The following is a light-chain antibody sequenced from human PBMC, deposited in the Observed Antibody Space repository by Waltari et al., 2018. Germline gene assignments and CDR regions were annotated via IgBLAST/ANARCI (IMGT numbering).Light chain of an antibody. Sequence: QSALIQPPSVSGSPGPSMTIPCTGTSSDVACSNLVPWYQQHPGKAPKLMIYEVSKRPSGVSNRFSGSKSGNTASLTISGLQAEDEADYYCCSYAGSSTWVFGGGTKLTVL. CDR1: SSDVACSNL. CDR3: CSYAGSSTWV. J-gene: IGLJ3*02. CDR2: EVS. V-gene: IGLV2-23*02.